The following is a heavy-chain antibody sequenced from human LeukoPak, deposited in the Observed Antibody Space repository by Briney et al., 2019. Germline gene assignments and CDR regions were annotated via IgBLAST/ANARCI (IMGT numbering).Heavy chain of an antibody. D-gene: IGHD5-12*01. CDR2: IYTSGST. CDR1: GGSISSGSYY. Sequence: SETLSLTCTVSGGSISSGSYYWSWIRQPAGKGLEWIGRIYTSGSTNYNPSLKSRVTISVDTSKNQFSLKLSSVTAADTAVYYCARALYNDYDYDFDYWGQGTLVTVSS. J-gene: IGHJ4*02. V-gene: IGHV4-61*02. CDR3: ARALYNDYDYDFDY.